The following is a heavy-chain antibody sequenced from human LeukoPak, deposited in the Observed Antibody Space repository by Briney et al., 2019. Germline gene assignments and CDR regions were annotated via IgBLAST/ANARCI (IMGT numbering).Heavy chain of an antibody. CDR1: GYTFTSYY. J-gene: IGHJ5*02. CDR3: ARDEGPTRERGVWFDP. Sequence: GASVKVSCKASGYTFTSYYMHWVRQAPGQGLEWMGIINPSGGSTNYAQKFQGRVTITTDESTSTAYMELSSLRSEDTAVYYCARDEGPTRERGVWFDPWGQGTLVTVSS. V-gene: IGHV1-46*01. CDR2: INPSGGST. D-gene: IGHD1-26*01.